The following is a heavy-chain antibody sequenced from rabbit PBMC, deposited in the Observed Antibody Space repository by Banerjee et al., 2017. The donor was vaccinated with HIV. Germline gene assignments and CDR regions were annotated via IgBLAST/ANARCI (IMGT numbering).Heavy chain of an antibody. J-gene: IGHJ3*01. CDR1: GFDFSSYY. CDR2: IFVGKGNT. Sequence: QLVESGGGLVTLGGSLKLSCTASGFDFSSYYMSWVRQAPGKGLEWIGIIFVGKGNTNCASWVNGRFTISRENTQNTVDLQMNSLTAADTATYFCARYGYAGSSYYPLKLWGQGTLVTVS. CDR3: ARYGYAGSSYYPLKL. V-gene: IGHV1S7*01. D-gene: IGHD8-1*01.